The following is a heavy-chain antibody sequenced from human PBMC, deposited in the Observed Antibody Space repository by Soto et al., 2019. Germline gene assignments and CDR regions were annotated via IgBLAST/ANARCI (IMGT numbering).Heavy chain of an antibody. D-gene: IGHD4-17*01. J-gene: IGHJ3*02. Sequence: SVKVSCKASGGTFSSYTISWVRQAPGQGLEWMGRIIPILGIANYAQKFQGRVTITADKSTSTAYMELSSLRSEDTAVYYCARDFDYGDYPNAFDIWGQGTMVTVSS. CDR2: IIPILGIA. CDR3: ARDFDYGDYPNAFDI. V-gene: IGHV1-69*04. CDR1: GGTFSSYT.